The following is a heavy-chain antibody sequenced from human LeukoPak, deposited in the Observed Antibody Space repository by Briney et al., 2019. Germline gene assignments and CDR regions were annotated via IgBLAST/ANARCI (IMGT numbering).Heavy chain of an antibody. D-gene: IGHD3-10*01. V-gene: IGHV1-2*02. J-gene: IGHJ5*02. CDR1: GYTFTGYY. Sequence: ASVKVSCKASGYTFTGYYMHWVRQAPGQGLEWMGWINPNSGGTNYAQKFQGRVTMTRDTSISTAYMELSNLSSDDTAVYYCARDPYVSGSYGWLDPWGQGALVTVSS. CDR2: INPNSGGT. CDR3: ARDPYVSGSYGWLDP.